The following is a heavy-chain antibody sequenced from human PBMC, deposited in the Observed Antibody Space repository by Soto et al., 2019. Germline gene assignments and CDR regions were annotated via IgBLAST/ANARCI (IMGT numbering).Heavy chain of an antibody. J-gene: IGHJ6*02. D-gene: IGHD1-26*01. CDR3: ARGKWGSPPGGMDV. CDR1: GSDFTNDG. CDR2: ISYDGTTK. V-gene: IGHV3-30*03. Sequence: VQLVESGGGVVHPGRALRLSCAVSGSDFTNDGMHWVRQAPGKGLEWVALISYDGTTKHYADSVKGRFTISRDNSKNTLFLQMNSMTPEDTSVYYCARGKWGSPPGGMDVWGQGTTVTVSS.